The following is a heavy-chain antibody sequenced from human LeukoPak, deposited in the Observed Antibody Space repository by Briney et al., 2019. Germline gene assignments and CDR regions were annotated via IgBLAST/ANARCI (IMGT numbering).Heavy chain of an antibody. CDR3: ARDLSSTSNWELDY. V-gene: IGHV1-2*06. CDR1: GYTFTGYF. J-gene: IGHJ4*02. CDR2: INPNSGGT. Sequence: ASVKVSCKASGYTFTGYFMHWVRQAPRQGLEWMGRINPNSGGTNYAQDFQGRVTMTRDTSINTAYMELSRLTSDDTAVYYCARDLSSTSNWELDYWGQGTLVTVSS. D-gene: IGHD1-26*01.